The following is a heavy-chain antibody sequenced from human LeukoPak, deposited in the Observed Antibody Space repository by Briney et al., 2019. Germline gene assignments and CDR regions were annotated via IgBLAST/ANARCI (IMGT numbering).Heavy chain of an antibody. D-gene: IGHD6-13*01. J-gene: IGHJ4*02. CDR1: GFTFSSHA. V-gene: IGHV3-23*01. CDR3: AKDRGSSSSDY. Sequence: PSGGSLRLSCAASGFTFSSHAMRWVRQAPGKGLEWVSGLSGSGAYTNYAESVKGQFTISRDNSKNTLYLQMNSLRAEDTAVYYCAKDRGSSSSDYWGQGTLVTVSS. CDR2: LSGSGAYT.